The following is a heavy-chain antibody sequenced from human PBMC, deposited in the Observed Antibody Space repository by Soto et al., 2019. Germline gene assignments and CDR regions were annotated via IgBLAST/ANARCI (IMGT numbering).Heavy chain of an antibody. CDR2: MNPSTGNS. V-gene: IGHV1-8*01. CDR3: ARRAETNGWNGFGADKYYFDF. CDR1: GYTFTSYD. J-gene: IGHJ4*02. D-gene: IGHD1-1*01. Sequence: QVQLVQSGAEVRKPGASVKVSCEASGYTFTSYDIYWVRQATGQGLEWMGWMNPSTGNSGYAQKFQGRVTMTSDTSISTAHMELSSLRSEDTAVYYCARRAETNGWNGFGADKYYFDFWGQGTLGTVSS.